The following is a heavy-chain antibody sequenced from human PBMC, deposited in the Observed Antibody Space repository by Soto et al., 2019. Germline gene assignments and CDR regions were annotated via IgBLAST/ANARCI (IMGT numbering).Heavy chain of an antibody. CDR2: IIPIFGTA. D-gene: IGHD3-3*01. J-gene: IGHJ6*02. CDR1: GGTFSSYA. Sequence: QVQLVQSGAEVQKPGSSVKVSCKASGGTFSSYAISWVRQAPGQGLEWMGGIIPIFGTANYAQKFQGRVTITADESTSTAYMELSSLRSEDTAVYYCANTYYDFWSGYPRYYYGMVVWGQGTTVTVSS. CDR3: ANTYYDFWSGYPRYYYGMVV. V-gene: IGHV1-69*01.